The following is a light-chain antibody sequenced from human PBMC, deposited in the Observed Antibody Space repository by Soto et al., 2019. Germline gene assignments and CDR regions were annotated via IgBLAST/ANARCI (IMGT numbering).Light chain of an antibody. CDR3: QQYNNYST. J-gene: IGKJ1*01. CDR2: KAS. V-gene: IGKV1-5*03. CDR1: QSISTW. Sequence: DIQMTQSPSTLSASVVDRVTITCRASQSISTWLAWYQQKPGKAPKLLIYKASSLESGVPSRFSGSGSGTEFTLTISSLQPDDFATYYCQQYNNYSTFGQGTKLDIK.